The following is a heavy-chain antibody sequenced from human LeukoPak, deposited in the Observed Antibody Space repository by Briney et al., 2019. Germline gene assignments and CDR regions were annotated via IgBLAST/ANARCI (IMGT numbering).Heavy chain of an antibody. V-gene: IGHV1-69*13. CDR2: IIPIFGTA. CDR1: GGTFSSYA. J-gene: IGHJ4*02. D-gene: IGHD2-15*01. Sequence: GASVKVSCKASGGTFSSYAISWVRQAPGQGLEWVGGIIPIFGTANYAQKFQGRVTITADESTSTAYMELSSLRSEDTAVYYCAREVEEYCSCGSCYGAHYWGQGTLVTVSS. CDR3: AREVEEYCSCGSCYGAHY.